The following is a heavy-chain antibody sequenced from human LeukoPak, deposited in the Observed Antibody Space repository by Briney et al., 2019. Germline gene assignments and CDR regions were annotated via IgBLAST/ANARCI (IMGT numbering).Heavy chain of an antibody. CDR3: ARDRIAAAGIAGKFGY. CDR2: INHSGST. V-gene: IGHV4-34*01. CDR1: GGSFSGYY. Sequence: SETLSLTCAVHGGSFSGYYWSWIRQPPGKGLEWIGEINHSGSTNYNPSLKSRVTISVDTSKNQFSLKLSSVTAADTAVYYCARDRIAAAGIAGKFGYWGQGTLVTVSS. J-gene: IGHJ4*02. D-gene: IGHD6-13*01.